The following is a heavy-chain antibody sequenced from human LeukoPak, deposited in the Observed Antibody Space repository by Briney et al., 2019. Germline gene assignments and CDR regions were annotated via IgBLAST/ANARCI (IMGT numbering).Heavy chain of an antibody. D-gene: IGHD6-19*01. CDR1: GFTFNSYW. CDR3: ARLGPASSGWPESFDY. Sequence: PGGSLRLSCAASGFTFNSYWVNWVRQAPGKGLEWVANIKRDGSEKYYVDSVKGRFTISRDNAKNSLDLQMNSPRVEDTAVYYCARLGPASSGWPESFDYWGQGTLVTVSS. CDR2: IKRDGSEK. J-gene: IGHJ4*02. V-gene: IGHV3-7*03.